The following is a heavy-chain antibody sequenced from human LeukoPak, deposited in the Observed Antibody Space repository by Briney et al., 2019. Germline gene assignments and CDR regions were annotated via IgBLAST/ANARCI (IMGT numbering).Heavy chain of an antibody. J-gene: IGHJ4*02. Sequence: GGSLRLSCAASGFIFSSYNMHWVRQAPGKGLEWVAFIRYDGSNKYYADSVKGRFTISRDNSKNTLYLQMNSLRAEDTAVYYCAKVGYDFWSGSPPGGEDYWGQGTLVTVSS. D-gene: IGHD3-3*01. CDR1: GFIFSSYN. CDR2: IRYDGSNK. CDR3: AKVGYDFWSGSPPGGEDY. V-gene: IGHV3-30*02.